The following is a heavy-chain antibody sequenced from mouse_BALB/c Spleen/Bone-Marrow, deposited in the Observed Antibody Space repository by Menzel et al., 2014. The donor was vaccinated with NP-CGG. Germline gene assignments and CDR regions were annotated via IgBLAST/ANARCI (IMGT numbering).Heavy chain of an antibody. CDR1: GYAFSSPW. V-gene: IGHV1-82*01. Sequence: ESGPELVKPGASVKISCRASGYAFSSPWMNWVKQRPGQGLEWIGRIYPGDGDTNYNGKFKGKATLTADKSSSTAYMQLSSLTSVDSAVYFCARTYGSSYFVYWGQGTLVTVSA. CDR3: ARTYGSSYFVY. CDR2: IYPGDGDT. D-gene: IGHD1-1*01. J-gene: IGHJ3*01.